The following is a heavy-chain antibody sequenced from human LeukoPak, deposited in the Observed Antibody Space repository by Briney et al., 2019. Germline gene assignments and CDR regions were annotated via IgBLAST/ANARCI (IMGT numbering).Heavy chain of an antibody. D-gene: IGHD2-15*01. CDR1: GYTFTSYY. CDR2: INTNSGGT. J-gene: IGHJ3*02. Sequence: ASVKVSCKASGYTFTSYYMHWVRQAPGQGLEWMGWINTNSGGTNYAQKFQGRVTMTRDTSISTAYMELSRLRSDDTAVYYCARGGVAANLKRAFDIWGQGTMVTVSS. CDR3: ARGGVAANLKRAFDI. V-gene: IGHV1-2*02.